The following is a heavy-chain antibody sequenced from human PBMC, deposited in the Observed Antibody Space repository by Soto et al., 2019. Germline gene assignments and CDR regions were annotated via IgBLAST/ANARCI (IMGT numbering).Heavy chain of an antibody. CDR3: ARDLGSGYDPGDY. CDR2: IIPIIGTR. CDR1: GGTFSIYA. J-gene: IGHJ4*02. D-gene: IGHD5-12*01. Sequence: QVQLVQSGAEVKKPGSSVKVSCKASGGTFSIYAVSWVRQAPGQGLEWMGGIIPIIGTRNYAQRFQGRITITGDESTVTAYMELSSLKSEDTAVYYCARDLGSGYDPGDYWGQGTLVTVSS. V-gene: IGHV1-69*12.